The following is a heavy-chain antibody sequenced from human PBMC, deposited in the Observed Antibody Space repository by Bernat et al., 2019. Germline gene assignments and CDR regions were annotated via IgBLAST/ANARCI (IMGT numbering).Heavy chain of an antibody. CDR1: GFTFSSYS. CDR2: ISGSGGST. V-gene: IGHV3-23*04. J-gene: IGHJ4*02. Sequence: EVQLVESGGGLVQPGGSLRLSCAASGFTFSSYSMNWVRQAPGKGLEWVSAISGSGGSTYYADSVKGRFTISRDNSKNTLYLQMNSLRAEDTAVYYCAKDGYYCSGGSCYSDYWGQGTLVTVSS. D-gene: IGHD2-15*01. CDR3: AKDGYYCSGGSCYSDY.